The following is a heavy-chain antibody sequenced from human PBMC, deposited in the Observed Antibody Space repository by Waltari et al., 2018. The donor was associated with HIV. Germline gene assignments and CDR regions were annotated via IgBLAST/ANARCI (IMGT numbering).Heavy chain of an antibody. CDR3: ARLRFHSLYYFDS. D-gene: IGHD3-16*01. Sequence: QLHLQESGPGLVKPSENLSLTCSVSGASISTRSYSWAWLRQPPGKGLEWIGAIYYRGTAYYNPSVKSRVSASLDASKNELSLKLTSVTATDTALYYCARLRFHSLYYFDSWGPGILVTVSS. J-gene: IGHJ4*02. CDR2: IYYRGTA. V-gene: IGHV4-39*01. CDR1: GASISTRSYS.